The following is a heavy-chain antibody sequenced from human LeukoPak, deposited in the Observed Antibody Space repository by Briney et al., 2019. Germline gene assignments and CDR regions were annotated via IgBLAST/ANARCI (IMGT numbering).Heavy chain of an antibody. J-gene: IGHJ3*02. V-gene: IGHV3-23*01. CDR3: ARDPNGDYIGAFDM. CDR1: GFTFSAYA. CDR2: IRGGGSSE. Sequence: PGGSLRLSCTASGFTFSAYAMMCVRQAPGKGPEGGSAIRGGGSSEFYADSVKGRVRISRDNSKDTLFLQMHSLSAEDTAVYYCARDPNGDYIGAFDMWRPGTMVTVSS. D-gene: IGHD4-17*01.